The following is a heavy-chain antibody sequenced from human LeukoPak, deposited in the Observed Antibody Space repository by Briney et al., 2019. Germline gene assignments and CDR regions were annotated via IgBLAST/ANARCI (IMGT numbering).Heavy chain of an antibody. Sequence: GGSLRLSCAASGFTFSRYSMNWVRQAPGRGLEGVSYISTTSSTIYYADSVKGRFTISRDNAKNSLYLQMNSLRAEDTAVYYCARVRGTYYFDYWGQGTLVTVSS. CDR2: ISTTSSTI. CDR1: GFTFSRYS. V-gene: IGHV3-48*01. J-gene: IGHJ4*02. D-gene: IGHD1-26*01. CDR3: ARVRGTYYFDY.